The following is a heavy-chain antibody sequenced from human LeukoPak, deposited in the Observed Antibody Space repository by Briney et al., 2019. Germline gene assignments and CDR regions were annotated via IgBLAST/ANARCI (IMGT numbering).Heavy chain of an antibody. J-gene: IGHJ4*02. V-gene: IGHV4-39*07. CDR2: IYYSGST. Sequence: SETLSLTCSVSGDSISSSSSYWGWIRQPPGKGLEWIGSIYYSGSTYYNTSLKSRVTISVDTSKNQFSLKLSSVTAADTAVYYCARLGRGYSYGLRTFDYWGQGTLVTVSS. CDR1: GDSISSSSSY. CDR3: ARLGRGYSYGLRTFDY. D-gene: IGHD5-18*01.